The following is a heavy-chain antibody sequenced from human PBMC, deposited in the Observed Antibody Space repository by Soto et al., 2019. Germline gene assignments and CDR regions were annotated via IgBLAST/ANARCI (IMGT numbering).Heavy chain of an antibody. CDR1: GGSISSGRYY. J-gene: IGHJ6*02. CDR3: ARVFGFGGMDV. V-gene: IGHV4-31*02. CDR2: IYYSGST. Sequence: PSETLSLTCTVSGGSISSGRYYWSWIRQHPGKGLEWIGYIYYSGSTYYNPSLKSRVTISVDTSKNQFSLKLSSVTAADTAVYYCARVFGFGGMDVWGQGTTVTVSS. D-gene: IGHD3-10*01.